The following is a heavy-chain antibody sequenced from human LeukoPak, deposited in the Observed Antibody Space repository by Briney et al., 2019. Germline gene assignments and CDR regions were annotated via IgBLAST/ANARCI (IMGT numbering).Heavy chain of an antibody. Sequence: SETLSLTCTVSGGSISSYYWNWIRQPAGKGLEWIGRIRTSGDTSYNPSLKSRVTVSVDTSRNQFSLKLSAVTAADTAVYYCASTHAGRYYSTFDYWGQGTLVSVSS. V-gene: IGHV4-4*07. CDR2: IRTSGDT. J-gene: IGHJ4*02. CDR3: ASTHAGRYYSTFDY. D-gene: IGHD1-26*01. CDR1: GGSISSYY.